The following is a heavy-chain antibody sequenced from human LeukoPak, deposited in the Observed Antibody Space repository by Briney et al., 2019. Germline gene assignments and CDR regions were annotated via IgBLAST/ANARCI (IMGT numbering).Heavy chain of an antibody. J-gene: IGHJ5*02. CDR3: ARHGEDDYVWGSYRYNWFDP. CDR1: GYSFTSYW. V-gene: IGHV5-51*01. CDR2: IYPGDSDT. D-gene: IGHD3-16*02. Sequence: GESLKISCKGSGYSFTSYWIGWVRQMPGKGLEWMGIIYPGDSDTRYSPSFQGQVTISADKSISTAYLQWSSPKASDTAMYYCARHGEDDYVWGSYRYNWFDPWGQGTLVTVSS.